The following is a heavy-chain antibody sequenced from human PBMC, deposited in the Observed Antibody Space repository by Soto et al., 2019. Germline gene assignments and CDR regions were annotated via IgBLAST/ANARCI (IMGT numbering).Heavy chain of an antibody. CDR2: IQSDGRST. CDR3: ATLYGPFDI. J-gene: IGHJ3*02. V-gene: IGHV3-74*01. D-gene: IGHD2-8*01. CDR1: GFTFRNYW. Sequence: EVQLVESGGGLLQPGGSLRLSCAASGFTFRNYWMHWVRQVPGKGLVWVSHIQSDGRSTQYADSVKGRFTISRDNAKNTLYLQMNSLRAEDTAVYYCATLYGPFDIWGQGTMVTVSS.